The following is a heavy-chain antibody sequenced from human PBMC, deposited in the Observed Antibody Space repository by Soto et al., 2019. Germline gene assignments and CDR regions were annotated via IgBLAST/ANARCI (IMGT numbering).Heavy chain of an antibody. CDR3: ARDPGDILTGYGVDY. D-gene: IGHD3-9*01. CDR2: IYNSGGT. J-gene: IGHJ4*02. Sequence: GGSLRLSCVASGFTFTHYWMHWVRQAPGKGLELVSFIYNSGGTYYADSVKGRFTISRDNSKNTLYLQMNSLRAEDTAVYYCARDPGDILTGYGVDYWGQGTLVTVSS. CDR1: GFTFTHYW. V-gene: IGHV3-53*01.